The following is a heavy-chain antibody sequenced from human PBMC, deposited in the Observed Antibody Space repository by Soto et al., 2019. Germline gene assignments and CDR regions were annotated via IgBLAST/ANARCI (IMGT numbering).Heavy chain of an antibody. CDR1: GFTFSSYA. V-gene: IGHV3-23*01. Sequence: EVQLLESGGGLVQPGGSLRLSCAASGFTFSSYAMSWVRQAPGKGLEWVSAISGSGGSTYYADSVKGRFTISRDNSKNTLYLQMNSLSAEDTAVSYCANHLWFGELSNWGQGTLVTVSS. J-gene: IGHJ4*02. CDR3: ANHLWFGELSN. D-gene: IGHD3-10*01. CDR2: ISGSGGST.